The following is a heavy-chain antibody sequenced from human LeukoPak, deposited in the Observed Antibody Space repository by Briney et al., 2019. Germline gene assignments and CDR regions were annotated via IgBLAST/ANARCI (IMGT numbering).Heavy chain of an antibody. Sequence: GGSLRLSCAASGFTVSNYSMSWVRQAPGKGLEWVSAISGGRSDTFYTDSVKRRFTISRDNSKNTLYLQMNSLRDDDTALYYCMIRGDAVTVYWGPGTLVTVSS. CDR1: GFTVSNYS. V-gene: IGHV3-23*01. CDR3: MIRGDAVTVY. D-gene: IGHD6-19*01. CDR2: ISGGRSDT. J-gene: IGHJ4*02.